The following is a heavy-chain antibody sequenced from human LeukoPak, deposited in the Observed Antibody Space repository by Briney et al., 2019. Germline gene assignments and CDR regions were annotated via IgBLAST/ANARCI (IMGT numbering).Heavy chain of an antibody. Sequence: GGSLRLSCAASGFTFSGYTMNLVRQAPGKGLEWVSGIFAAGDKTYYADSVKGRFTISRDNSKNTLWLQMVSLRAEDMAVYYCAKDEKPDGRWNIDHWGQGTLVTVSS. CDR1: GFTFSGYT. D-gene: IGHD1/OR15-1a*01. CDR2: IFAAGDKT. CDR3: AKDEKPDGRWNIDH. V-gene: IGHV3-23*01. J-gene: IGHJ4*02.